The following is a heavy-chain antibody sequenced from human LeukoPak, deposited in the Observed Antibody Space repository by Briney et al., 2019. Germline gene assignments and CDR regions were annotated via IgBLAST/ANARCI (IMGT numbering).Heavy chain of an antibody. Sequence: ASVKVSCKASGYTFTSYGISWVRQAPGQGLEWMGWISAYNGNTNYAQKLQGRVTMTTDTPTSTAYMELRSLRSDDTAVYYRARGYSYGLLPDYWGQGTLVTVSS. J-gene: IGHJ4*02. CDR2: ISAYNGNT. V-gene: IGHV1-18*01. D-gene: IGHD5-18*01. CDR3: ARGYSYGLLPDY. CDR1: GYTFTSYG.